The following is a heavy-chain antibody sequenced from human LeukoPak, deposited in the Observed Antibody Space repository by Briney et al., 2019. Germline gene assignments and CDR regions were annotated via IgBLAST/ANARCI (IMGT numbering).Heavy chain of an antibody. CDR2: ISYDGSNK. D-gene: IGHD3-10*02. J-gene: IGHJ6*04. V-gene: IGHV3-30*04. CDR3: AELGITMIGGV. CDR1: GFTFSSYA. Sequence: GGSLRLSCAASGFTFSSYAMHWVRQAPGKGLEWVAVISYDGSNKYYADSVKGRFTISRDNAKNTLYLQMNSLRAEDTAVYYCAELGITMIGGVWGKGTTVTISS.